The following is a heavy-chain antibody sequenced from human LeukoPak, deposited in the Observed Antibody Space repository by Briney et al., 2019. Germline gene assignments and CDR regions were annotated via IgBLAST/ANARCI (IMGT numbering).Heavy chain of an antibody. Sequence: PSETLSRTCTVSGGSISSSNYYWGWIRQPPGKGLEWIGNIYYSGSTYYNPSLKSRVTISVDTSKNQFSLKLSSVTAADTAVYYCARLGVVVTAMSDYWGQGTLVTVSS. V-gene: IGHV4-39*01. CDR2: IYYSGST. J-gene: IGHJ4*02. D-gene: IGHD2-21*02. CDR1: GGSISSSNYY. CDR3: ARLGVVVTAMSDY.